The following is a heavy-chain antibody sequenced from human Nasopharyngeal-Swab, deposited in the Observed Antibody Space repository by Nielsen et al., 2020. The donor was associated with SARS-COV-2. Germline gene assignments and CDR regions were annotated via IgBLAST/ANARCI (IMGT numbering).Heavy chain of an antibody. CDR2: IYHSGST. J-gene: IGHJ4*02. CDR1: GGSISSGGYS. V-gene: IGHV4-30-2*01. D-gene: IGHD2-21*02. CDR3: ARAGAWSHYFDY. Sequence: SETLSLTCAVSGGSISSGGYSWSWIRQPPGKGLEWIGYIYHSGSTYYNPSLKSRVTISVDRSKNQFSLKLSSVTAADTALYYCARAGAWSHYFDYWGQGTLVTVSS.